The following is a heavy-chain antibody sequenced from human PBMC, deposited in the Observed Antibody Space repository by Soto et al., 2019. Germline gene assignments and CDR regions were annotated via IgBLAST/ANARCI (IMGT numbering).Heavy chain of an antibody. CDR3: ASSVVTYNWFDP. Sequence: PSETLSITCTFSVGSISSGGYYWSWIRQHPGKGLEWIGYIYYSGSTYYNPSLKSRVTISVDTSKNQFSLKLSSVTAADTAVYYCASSVVTYNWFDPWGQGTMVTVSS. CDR1: VGSISSGGYY. D-gene: IGHD2-15*01. V-gene: IGHV4-31*03. CDR2: IYYSGST. J-gene: IGHJ5*02.